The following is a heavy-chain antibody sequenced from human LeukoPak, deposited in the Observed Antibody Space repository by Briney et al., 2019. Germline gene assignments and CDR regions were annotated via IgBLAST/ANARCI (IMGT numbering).Heavy chain of an antibody. J-gene: IGHJ4*02. CDR2: INPSGGST. CDR1: GYSFTSYY. CDR3: AGQPRHCSGSSCVTDY. Sequence: ASVKVSCKACGYSFTSYYMHWVRQAPGQGLEWMGIINPSGGSTTYAQKFQGRVTMTRGTSTSTVYMELSSLRSEDTAVYYCAGQPRHCSGSSCVTDYWGQGTLVTVSS. V-gene: IGHV1-46*01. D-gene: IGHD2-15*01.